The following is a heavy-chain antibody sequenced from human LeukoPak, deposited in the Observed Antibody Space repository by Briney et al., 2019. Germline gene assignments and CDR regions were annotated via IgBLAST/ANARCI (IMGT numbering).Heavy chain of an antibody. CDR1: GGTFNNYA. J-gene: IGHJ4*02. Sequence: SVKVSCKASGGTFNNYAINWVRQAPGQGPEWMGGIMPLFSTPKYAQKFQGRVTIITDDSTSTAYMELSGLRSDDTAIYYCAATDGYIHRHTIYYLDYWGQGTLVTVSS. V-gene: IGHV1-69*05. CDR3: AATDGYIHRHTIYYLDY. D-gene: IGHD5-24*01. CDR2: IMPLFSTP.